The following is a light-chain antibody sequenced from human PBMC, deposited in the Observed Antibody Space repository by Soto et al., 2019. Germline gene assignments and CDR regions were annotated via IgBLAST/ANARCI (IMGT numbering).Light chain of an antibody. J-gene: IGLJ2*01. Sequence: QSALTQPASVSGSPGQSITISCTRTSSDVGGYNYVSWYQQHPGKAPKLMISEVSNRSSGVSNRFAGSKSGNTASLTSSGLQAEDEADYYCSSYTSSSTLVVFGGGTKLTVL. V-gene: IGLV2-14*01. CDR1: SSDVGGYNY. CDR3: SSYTSSSTLVV. CDR2: EVS.